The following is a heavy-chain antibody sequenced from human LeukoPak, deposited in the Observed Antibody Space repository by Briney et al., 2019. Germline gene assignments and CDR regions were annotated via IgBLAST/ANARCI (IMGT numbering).Heavy chain of an antibody. CDR2: ISWHSAII. CDR1: GFTFDDYA. CDR3: AKDLISGSYEGAHGFDM. J-gene: IGHJ3*02. D-gene: IGHD3-10*01. V-gene: IGHV3-9*01. Sequence: PGGSLRLSCVASGFTFDDYAMHWVRQAPGKGLEWVSGISWHSAIIGYADSVKGRFTISRDNAKKSLYLQMNSLRPEDTAFYYCAKDLISGSYEGAHGFDMWGQGTMVTVSS.